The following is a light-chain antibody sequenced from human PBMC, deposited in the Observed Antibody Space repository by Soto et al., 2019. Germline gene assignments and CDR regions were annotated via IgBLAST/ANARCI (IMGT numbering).Light chain of an antibody. CDR3: QESNRTPRT. J-gene: IGKJ4*01. CDR1: QYSSKF. Sequence: DIQMTQSPSSLSASVGDTVTLTCRASQYSSKFVNWDQQKRGKAPQLLIDEASSLQSGGPSRFSGSGSGTDFTLTSSSLQPEAFATYSCQESNRTPRTFGGGTKVDIK. CDR2: EAS. V-gene: IGKV1-39*01.